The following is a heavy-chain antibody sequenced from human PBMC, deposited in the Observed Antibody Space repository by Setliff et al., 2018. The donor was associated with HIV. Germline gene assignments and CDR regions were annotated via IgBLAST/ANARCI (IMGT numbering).Heavy chain of an antibody. V-gene: IGHV4-34*01. Sequence: SETLSLTCAVYGGAFNGYYWTWIRQPPGRGLEWIGEINHKGVTNYSPSLMRRATISAETSKNQFSLRLSSVTAADTALYFCTRAQIAAPRPFDYWGQGTLVTVSS. D-gene: IGHD2-21*01. J-gene: IGHJ4*02. CDR2: INHKGVT. CDR3: TRAQIAAPRPFDY. CDR1: GGAFNGYY.